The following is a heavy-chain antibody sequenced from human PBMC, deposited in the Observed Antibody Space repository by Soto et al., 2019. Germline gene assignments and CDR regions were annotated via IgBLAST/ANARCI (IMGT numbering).Heavy chain of an antibody. D-gene: IGHD3-22*01. CDR1: VFPFNNYA. J-gene: IGHJ4*02. CDR2: ISGSGGRS. CDR3: AKEWLSLTFDY. Sequence: GGSPRLSCAASVFPFNNYAMTWVRQGPGKGLEWVSGISGSGGRSYYADSVKGRFTISRDNSKSTLYLQMNSLRAEDTAVYYCAKEWLSLTFDYWGQGTLVTVSS. V-gene: IGHV3-23*01.